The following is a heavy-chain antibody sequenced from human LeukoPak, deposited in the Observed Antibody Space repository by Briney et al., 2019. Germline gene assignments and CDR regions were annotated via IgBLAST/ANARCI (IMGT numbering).Heavy chain of an antibody. CDR2: ISAYNGNT. CDR3: ARMGSNWFDP. D-gene: IGHD1-26*01. CDR1: GYNFYRYG. V-gene: IGHV1-18*04. Sequence: ASVKVSCKGSGYNFYRYGVSWVRQAPGQGLEWMGWISAYNGNTNYAQKLQGRVTMTTDTSTSTAYMELRSLRSDDTAVYYCARMGSNWFDPWGQGTLVTVSS. J-gene: IGHJ5*02.